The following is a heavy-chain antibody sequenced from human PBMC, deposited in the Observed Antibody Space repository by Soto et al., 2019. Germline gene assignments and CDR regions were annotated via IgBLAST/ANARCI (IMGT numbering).Heavy chain of an antibody. CDR1: GYSFTSYW. D-gene: IGHD3-22*01. J-gene: IGHJ3*02. V-gene: IGHV5-51*01. Sequence: GESLKISCKGSGYSFTSYWIGWVRQMPGKGLEWMGIIYPGDSDTRYSPSFQGQVTISADKSISTAYLQWSSLKASDTAMYYCASGSDIMIVGDTPPWYDVFDIWAQGTLVTVSS. CDR2: IYPGDSDT. CDR3: ASGSDIMIVGDTPPWYDVFDI.